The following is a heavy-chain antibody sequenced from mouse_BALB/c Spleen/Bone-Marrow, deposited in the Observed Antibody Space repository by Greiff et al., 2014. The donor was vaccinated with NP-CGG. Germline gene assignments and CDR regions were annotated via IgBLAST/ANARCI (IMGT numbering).Heavy chain of an antibody. J-gene: IGHJ1*01. CDR1: GYSFSSYY. CDR2: IDPFNGGT. D-gene: IGHD1-1*01. V-gene: IGHV1-28*01. CDR3: AREGIYYYGSGYFDV. Sequence: LKESGPELMKPGASVKISCKASGYSFSSYYMHWVKQSHGKSLEWIGYIDPFNGGTSYNQKFKGKATLTVDKSSSTAYMHLSSLTSEDSAVYYCAREGIYYYGSGYFDVWGAGTTVTVSS.